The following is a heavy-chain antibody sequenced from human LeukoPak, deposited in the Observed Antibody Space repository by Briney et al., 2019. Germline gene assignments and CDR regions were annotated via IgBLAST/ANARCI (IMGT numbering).Heavy chain of an antibody. Sequence: PGGSLRLSCAASGFTFSSYEMNWVRQAPGKGLEWVSSICSSSSYIYYADSVKGRFTISRDNAKNSLYLQMNSQRAEDTAVYYCARDAKAGYGDLFDYWGQGTLVTVSS. V-gene: IGHV3-21*01. D-gene: IGHD4-17*01. CDR3: ARDAKAGYGDLFDY. CDR2: ICSSSSYI. CDR1: GFTFSSYE. J-gene: IGHJ4*02.